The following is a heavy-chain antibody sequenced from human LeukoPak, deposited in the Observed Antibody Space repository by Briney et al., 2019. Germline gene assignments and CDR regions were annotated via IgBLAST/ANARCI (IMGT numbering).Heavy chain of an antibody. CDR2: IYPGDSDT. D-gene: IGHD4-23*01. V-gene: IGHV5-51*01. CDR3: ARRAVVKGEYNWFDP. CDR1: GYTFTSYW. Sequence: KVSCKASGYTFTSYWIGWVRQMPGKGLEWMGIIYPGDSDTRYSPSFQGQVTISADKSISTAYLQWSSLKASDTAMYYCARRAVVKGEYNWFDPWGQGTLVTVSS. J-gene: IGHJ5*02.